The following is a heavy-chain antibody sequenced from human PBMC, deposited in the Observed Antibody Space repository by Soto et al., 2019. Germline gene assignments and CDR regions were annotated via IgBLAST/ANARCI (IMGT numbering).Heavy chain of an antibody. J-gene: IGHJ1*01. CDR2: INPNSGGT. CDR1: GYIFTDYY. CDR3: ARSPRNYYALGSSSPSKH. Sequence: ASVKVSCKASGYIFTDYYMHWVRQAPGQELGWMGRINPNSGGTNYAQKFQGRVTMTRDTSISTAYTELSSLRSEDMATYYCARSPRNYYALGSSSPSKHWGKGTSVTVSS. D-gene: IGHD3-10*01. V-gene: IGHV1-2*06.